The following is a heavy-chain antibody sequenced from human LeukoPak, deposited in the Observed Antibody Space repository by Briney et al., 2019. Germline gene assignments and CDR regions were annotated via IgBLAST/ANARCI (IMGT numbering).Heavy chain of an antibody. J-gene: IGHJ4*02. CDR1: GFTFSSYA. V-gene: IGHV3-23*01. CDR2: ISASGGST. D-gene: IGHD2-2*01. Sequence: GGSLRLSCAASGFTFSSYAMSWVRQAPGKGLEWVSAISASGGSTYYADSLEGRFTISRDNCKNTPYLQMNSLRAEDTAVYYCAKDYCRSTSCYPDYWGQGTLVTVSS. CDR3: AKDYCRSTSCYPDY.